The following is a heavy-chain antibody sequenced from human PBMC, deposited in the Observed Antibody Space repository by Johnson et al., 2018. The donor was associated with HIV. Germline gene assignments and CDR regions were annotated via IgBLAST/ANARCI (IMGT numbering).Heavy chain of an antibody. CDR2: ISHDGSNK. Sequence: QVQLVESGGGVVQPGRSLRLSCAASGFSFSSYAMHWVRQAPGKGLEWVAVISHDGSNKYYADSVKGRFTISRDNAENSLYLQMNSLRAEDTALYYCARDNSGSDAFDIWGQGTMVTVSS. CDR3: ARDNSGSDAFDI. V-gene: IGHV3-30-3*01. D-gene: IGHD1-26*01. CDR1: GFSFSSYA. J-gene: IGHJ3*02.